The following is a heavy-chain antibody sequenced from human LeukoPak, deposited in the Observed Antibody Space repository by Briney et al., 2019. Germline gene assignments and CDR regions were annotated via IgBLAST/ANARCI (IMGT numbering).Heavy chain of an antibody. D-gene: IGHD3-3*01. J-gene: IGHJ4*02. CDR1: GFTFSSYS. V-gene: IGHV4-34*01. Sequence: PGGSLRLSCAASGFTFSSYSMNWIRQPPGKGLEWIGEINHSGSTNYNPSLKSRVTISIDTSKNQFSLKLSSVTAADTAVYYCARSVLRFSKYYFDYWGQGTLVTVSS. CDR3: ARSVLRFSKYYFDY. CDR2: INHSGST.